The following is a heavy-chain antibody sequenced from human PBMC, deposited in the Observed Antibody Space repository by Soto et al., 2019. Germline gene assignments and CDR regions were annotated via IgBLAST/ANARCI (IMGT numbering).Heavy chain of an antibody. J-gene: IGHJ4*02. CDR3: ARDLLSYYDCWSGVGPIDY. V-gene: IGHV3-30-3*01. Sequence: QVQLVESGGGVVQPGRSLRLSCAASGFTFSSYAMHWVRQAPGKGLEWVAVISYDGSNKYYADSVKGRFTINRDNSKNTLYLQMNSLRAEDTAVYYCARDLLSYYDCWSGVGPIDYWGQGTLVTVSS. CDR1: GFTFSSYA. CDR2: ISYDGSNK. D-gene: IGHD3-3*01.